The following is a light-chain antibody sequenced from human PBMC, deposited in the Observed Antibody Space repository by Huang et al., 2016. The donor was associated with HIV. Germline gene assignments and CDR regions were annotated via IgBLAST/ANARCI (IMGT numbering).Light chain of an antibody. J-gene: IGKJ2*02. CDR1: QSLAHSDGNTY. Sequence: DIVMTQSPLSLPVTLGQPASISCRSSQSLAHSDGNTYLNWFQQRPGQSPRRLIYKVCNRDSGVPDRFSGRGSGTDFTLKISRVEAEDVGIYYCMQGTHWRWTFGQGTRLEIK. CDR2: KVC. V-gene: IGKV2-30*02. CDR3: MQGTHWRWT.